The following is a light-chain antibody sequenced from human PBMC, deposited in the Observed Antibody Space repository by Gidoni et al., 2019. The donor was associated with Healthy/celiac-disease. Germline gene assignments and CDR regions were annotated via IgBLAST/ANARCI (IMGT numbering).Light chain of an antibody. Sequence: PATLSLSPGERATLSCTASQSVSSYLAWYQQKPGQAPRLLIYDASNRATGTPARFSGSGSGTDFPLTSSRLEPEDFAVYYCQQRSNWPWTFGQGTKVEIK. CDR1: QSVSSY. J-gene: IGKJ1*01. V-gene: IGKV3-11*01. CDR3: QQRSNWPWT. CDR2: DAS.